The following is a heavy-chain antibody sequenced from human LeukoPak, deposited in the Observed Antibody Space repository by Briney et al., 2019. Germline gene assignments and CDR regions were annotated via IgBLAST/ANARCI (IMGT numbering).Heavy chain of an antibody. CDR3: ARGMLSSAGYHWYYYMDV. J-gene: IGHJ6*03. CDR2: IDDDGTDT. V-gene: IGHV3-74*01. Sequence: GGSLRLSCVASGFTSGNYWMHWVRQAPGKGPEWVSRIDDDGTDTHYAVSVKGRFTISRDNAKNTLYLQMNSLRGEDMAVYYCARGMLSSAGYHWYYYMDVWGKGAMVTVSS. D-gene: IGHD3-3*01. CDR1: GFTSGNYW.